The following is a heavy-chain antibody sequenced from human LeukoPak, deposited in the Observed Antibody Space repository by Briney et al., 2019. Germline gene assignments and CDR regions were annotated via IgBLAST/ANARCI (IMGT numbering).Heavy chain of an antibody. V-gene: IGHV3-30*18. CDR2: ISYDGSNK. D-gene: IGHD3-10*01. J-gene: IGHJ4*02. Sequence: PGGSLRLSCAASGFTFSSYGMHWVRQAPGKGLEWVAVISYDGSNKYYADSVKGRFTISRDNSKNTLYLQMNSLRAEDTAVYYCAKGGVTMVRGDGFYWGQGTLVTVSS. CDR1: GFTFSSYG. CDR3: AKGGVTMVRGDGFY.